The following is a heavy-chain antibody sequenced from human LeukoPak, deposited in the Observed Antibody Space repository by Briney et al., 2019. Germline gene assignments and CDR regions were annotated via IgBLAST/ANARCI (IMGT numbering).Heavy chain of an antibody. V-gene: IGHV4-59*01. Sequence: SETLSLTCTVSGGSISSYYWSWIRQPPGKGLEWIGYIYYSGSTNYNPSLKSRVTISVDTSKNQFSLKLSSVTAADTAVYYCARDLPVAGNYYYGMDVWGQGTTVTVSS. CDR1: GGSISSYY. CDR3: ARDLPVAGNYYYGMDV. CDR2: IYYSGST. D-gene: IGHD6-19*01. J-gene: IGHJ6*02.